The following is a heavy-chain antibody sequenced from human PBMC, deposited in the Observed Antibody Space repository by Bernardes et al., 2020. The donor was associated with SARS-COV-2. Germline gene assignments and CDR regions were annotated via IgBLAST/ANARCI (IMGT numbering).Heavy chain of an antibody. CDR2: ISGSGGST. J-gene: IGHJ1*01. D-gene: IGHD2-2*01. CDR3: AEGYVPVEH. Sequence: GSLRLPCAASGFPLCSHAIRLVPQAPGKGLGWVSAISGSGGSTYYADSVKGRFTISRDNSKNTLYLQMNSLRAEDTAVYYCAEGYVPVEHWGQGTLVTVSS. V-gene: IGHV3-23*01. CDR1: GFPLCSHA.